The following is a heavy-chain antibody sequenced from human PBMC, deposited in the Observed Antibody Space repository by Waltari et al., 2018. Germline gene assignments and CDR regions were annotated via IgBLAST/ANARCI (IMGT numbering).Heavy chain of an antibody. J-gene: IGHJ4*02. V-gene: IGHV3-7*01. D-gene: IGHD2-2*01. Sequence: EVQLVESGGGLVQPGGSLRLSCGASGFTFSRYWMSWARQTPGNGLEWVANINYDGSQKYYVDSVKGRFTISRDNAKNSVYLQMNSLRVEDTAVYYCAKSRGFEYWGQGALITVSS. CDR2: INYDGSQK. CDR3: AKSRGFEY. CDR1: GFTFSRYW.